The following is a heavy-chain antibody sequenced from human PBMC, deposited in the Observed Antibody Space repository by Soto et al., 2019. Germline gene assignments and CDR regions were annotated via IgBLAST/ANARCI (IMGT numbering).Heavy chain of an antibody. V-gene: IGHV3-74*01. D-gene: IGHD4-4*01. CDR1: GFTFTSYW. J-gene: IGHJ6*02. Sequence: EVQLVESGGTLVQPGGSLRLSWAATGFTFTSYWMHWVRQAPGKGLVWVSRINGDGSNTFYADSVKGRLTISRDNAKNTVYLQMNSLRVEDTAVYYCARGIQYRYGMDVWGQGNTVTVSS. CDR2: INGDGSNT. CDR3: ARGIQYRYGMDV.